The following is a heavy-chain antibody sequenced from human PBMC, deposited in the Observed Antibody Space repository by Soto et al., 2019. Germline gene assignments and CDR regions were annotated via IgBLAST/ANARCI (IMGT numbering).Heavy chain of an antibody. V-gene: IGHV4-59*01. CDR1: GGSISSYY. J-gene: IGHJ3*02. D-gene: IGHD6-6*01. CDR2: IYYSGST. CDR3: ARASSRRENDAFDI. Sequence: TSETLSLTCTVSGGSISSYYWSWIRQPPGKGLEWIGYIYYSGSTNYNPSLKSRVTISVDTSKNQFSLKLSSVTAADTAVYYCARASSRRENDAFDIWGQGTMVTVSS.